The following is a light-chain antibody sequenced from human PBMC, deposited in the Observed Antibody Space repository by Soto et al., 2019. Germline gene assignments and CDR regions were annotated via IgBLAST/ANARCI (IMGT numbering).Light chain of an antibody. CDR3: RQYTPYWT. V-gene: IGKV1-5*03. CDR2: KAS. Sequence: DLQMTQSPSTLSASVGDRVTITCRASQIISSWLAWYQQKPGKAPKLLIHKASSLESGVRSRFTGSGSGTEFTLTISSLQRDDSATYFCRQYTPYWTFGQGTNVEIK. CDR1: QIISSW. J-gene: IGKJ1*01.